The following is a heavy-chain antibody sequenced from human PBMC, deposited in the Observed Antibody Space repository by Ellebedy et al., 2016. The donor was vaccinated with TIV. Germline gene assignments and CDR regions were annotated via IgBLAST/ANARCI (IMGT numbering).Heavy chain of an antibody. V-gene: IGHV3-30*18. Sequence: GESLKISCAASGFTFSSYGMHWVRQAPGKGLKWVAVISYDGSNKYYADSVKGRFTISRDNSKNTLYLQMNSLRAEDTAVYYCAKAGQWLRFPLDYWGQGTLVTVSS. CDR3: AKAGQWLRFPLDY. CDR2: ISYDGSNK. J-gene: IGHJ4*02. D-gene: IGHD5-12*01. CDR1: GFTFSSYG.